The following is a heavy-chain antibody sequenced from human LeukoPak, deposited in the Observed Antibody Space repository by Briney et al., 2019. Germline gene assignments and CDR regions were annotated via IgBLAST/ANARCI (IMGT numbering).Heavy chain of an antibody. Sequence: GGSLRLSCAASGFTFSSFAMSWVRQAPGKGLEWVSGISGRDGSTYYADSVKGRFTISRDNSKNTLYLQMNSLRAEDTAVYYCARAGNTRLDYWGQGTLVTVSS. V-gene: IGHV3-23*01. CDR2: ISGRDGST. J-gene: IGHJ4*02. D-gene: IGHD2/OR15-2a*01. CDR1: GFTFSSFA. CDR3: ARAGNTRLDY.